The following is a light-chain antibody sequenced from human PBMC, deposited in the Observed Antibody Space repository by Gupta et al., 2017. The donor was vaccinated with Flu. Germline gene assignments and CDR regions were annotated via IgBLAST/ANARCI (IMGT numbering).Light chain of an antibody. Sequence: EIVLTQSPATLSLSPGETATLSCRASQSISTSLAWSQHKPGQAPRLLIYDAFKRATGVPARFSGSGSGTDFTLTITSLEPEDFAVYYCHQRSDWPITFGGGTRLEIK. CDR2: DAF. CDR1: QSISTS. CDR3: HQRSDWPIT. V-gene: IGKV3-11*01. J-gene: IGKJ4*01.